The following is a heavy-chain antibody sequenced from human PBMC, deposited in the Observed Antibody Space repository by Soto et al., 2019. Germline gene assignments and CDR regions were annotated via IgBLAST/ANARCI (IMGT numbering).Heavy chain of an antibody. CDR3: TSDYYDSSGFIP. D-gene: IGHD3-22*01. Sequence: GGSLRLSCETSGFTFGNYGMGWVRQAPGEGLEWVGRIKSKTDGGTTDYAAPVKGRFTISRDDSKNTLYLQMNSLKTEDTAVYYCTSDYYDSSGFIPWGQGTLVTVSS. J-gene: IGHJ5*02. V-gene: IGHV3-15*01. CDR2: IKSKTDGGTT. CDR1: GFTFGNYG.